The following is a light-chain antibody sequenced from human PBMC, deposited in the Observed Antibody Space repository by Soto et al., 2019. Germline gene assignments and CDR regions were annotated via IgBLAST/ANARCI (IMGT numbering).Light chain of an antibody. V-gene: IGKV1-17*03. CDR1: QPISNY. J-gene: IGKJ1*01. CDR2: AAS. CDR3: LQHKSYQWT. Sequence: DIQLTQSPSTLPASVGDSVTVTCRSSQPISNYLAWFQQKPGQAPKLLIYAASTLQSGVPSRFSGSGSGTEFSLTIDTLEPEDFATYFCLQHKSYQWTFGQGTKVDIK.